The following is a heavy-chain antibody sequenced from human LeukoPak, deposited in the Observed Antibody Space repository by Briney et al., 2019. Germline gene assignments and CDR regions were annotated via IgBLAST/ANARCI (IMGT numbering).Heavy chain of an antibody. D-gene: IGHD5-12*01. Sequence: GGSLRLSCAASGFTFSSYGMHWVRQAPGKGLEWVAVISYDGSNKYYADSVKGRFTISRDNSKNTLYLQMNSLRAEDTAVYYCARALGYSGYDYYFDYWGQGTLVTVSS. CDR1: GFTFSSYG. V-gene: IGHV3-30*19. CDR2: ISYDGSNK. CDR3: ARALGYSGYDYYFDY. J-gene: IGHJ4*02.